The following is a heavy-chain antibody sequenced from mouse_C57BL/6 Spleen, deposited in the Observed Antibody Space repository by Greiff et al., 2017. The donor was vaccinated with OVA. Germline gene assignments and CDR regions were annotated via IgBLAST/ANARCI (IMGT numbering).Heavy chain of an antibody. V-gene: IGHV1-64*01. CDR2: IHPNSGST. CDR1: GYTFTSYW. CDR3: ESGGPITTVVAHFDY. D-gene: IGHD1-1*01. J-gene: IGHJ2*01. Sequence: QVQLQQPGAELVKPGASVKLSCKASGYTFTSYWMHWVKQRPGQGLEWIGMIHPNSGSTNYNEKFKSKATLTGDKSTSTAYMQLSSLTSEDSAVYYCESGGPITTVVAHFDYWGQGTTLTVSS.